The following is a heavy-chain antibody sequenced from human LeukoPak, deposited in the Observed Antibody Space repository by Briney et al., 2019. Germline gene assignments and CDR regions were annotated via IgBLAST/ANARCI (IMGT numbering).Heavy chain of an antibody. CDR3: AFSWIQLWLLQNYYYYGMDV. V-gene: IGHV1-8*01. J-gene: IGHJ6*02. Sequence: ASVKVSCKASGYTFTSYDINWVRQATRQGLEWMGCMNPNSGNTGYAQKFQGRVTMTRNTSISTAYMELSRLRSEDTAVYYCAFSWIQLWLLQNYYYYGMDVWGQGTTVTVSS. CDR1: GYTFTSYD. CDR2: MNPNSGNT. D-gene: IGHD5-18*01.